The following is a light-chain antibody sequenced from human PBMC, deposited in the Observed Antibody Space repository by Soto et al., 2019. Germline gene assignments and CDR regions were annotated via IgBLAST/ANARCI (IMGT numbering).Light chain of an antibody. Sequence: DIQMTHSGSALSASVGDRVTITCRASQSISSWLAWYQQKPGKAPKLLIYKASSLESGVPSRFSGSGSGTEFTLTISSLQPDDFATYYCQQYNSYSWTFGQGTKVDIK. CDR1: QSISSW. CDR3: QQYNSYSWT. J-gene: IGKJ1*01. CDR2: KAS. V-gene: IGKV1-5*03.